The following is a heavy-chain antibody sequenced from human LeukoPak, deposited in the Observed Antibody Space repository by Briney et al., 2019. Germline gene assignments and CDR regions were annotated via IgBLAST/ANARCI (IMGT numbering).Heavy chain of an antibody. CDR2: ISGSGGST. D-gene: IGHD3-10*01. CDR1: GFTFSSYA. CDR3: AKARTVWFGEPCDY. V-gene: IGHV3-23*01. Sequence: GGSLRLSCAASGFTFSSYAMSWVRQAPGKGLEWVSAISGSGGSTYYADSVKGRFTIPRDNSKNTLYLQMNSLRAEDTAVYYCAKARTVWFGEPCDYWGQGTLVTVSS. J-gene: IGHJ4*02.